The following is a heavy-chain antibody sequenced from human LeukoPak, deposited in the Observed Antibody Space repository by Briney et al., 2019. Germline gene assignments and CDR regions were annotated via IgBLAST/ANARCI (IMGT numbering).Heavy chain of an antibody. D-gene: IGHD3-22*01. V-gene: IGHV3-23*01. CDR1: GFTFSSYA. CDR3: ARGSSSGYHYSYFDH. CDR2: INGGAGGT. Sequence: GGSLRLSCAASGFTFSSYAMSWVRQAPGKGLEWVSAINGGAGGTYYADSVKGRFTISRDNSKNTLFLQMNSLRAEDTAVYYCARGSSSGYHYSYFDHWGQGTLVTVSS. J-gene: IGHJ4*02.